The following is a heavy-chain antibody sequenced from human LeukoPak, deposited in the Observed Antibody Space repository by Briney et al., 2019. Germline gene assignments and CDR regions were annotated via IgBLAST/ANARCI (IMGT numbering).Heavy chain of an antibody. J-gene: IGHJ3*02. V-gene: IGHV4-4*07. D-gene: IGHD3-10*01. CDR2: IYTSGST. CDR3: AREVMVRGVMIPAFDI. CDR1: GGSISSYY. Sequence: SETLSLTCTVSGGSISSYYWSWLRQPAGKGLEWIGRIYTSGSTNYNPSLTSRVTISVDTSKNQFSLKLSSVTAADTAVYYCAREVMVRGVMIPAFDIWGQGTMVTVSS.